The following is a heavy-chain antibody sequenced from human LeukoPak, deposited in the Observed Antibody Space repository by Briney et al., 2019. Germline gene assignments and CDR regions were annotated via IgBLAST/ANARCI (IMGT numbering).Heavy chain of an antibody. J-gene: IGHJ4*02. CDR3: ARADSWIYVPLDC. CDR2: IYFSGST. CDR1: GGSISSYY. Sequence: SETLSLTCTVSGGSISSYYWSWIRQPAGKGLEWIGHIYFSGSTNYSPSLKSRVTMSVDTSKNQFSLRLSSVTAADTAVYFCARADSWIYVPLDCWGQGTLVTVSA. V-gene: IGHV4-4*07. D-gene: IGHD1-7*01.